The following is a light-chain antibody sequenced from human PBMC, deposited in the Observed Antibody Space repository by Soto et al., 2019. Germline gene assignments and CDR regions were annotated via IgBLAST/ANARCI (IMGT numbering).Light chain of an antibody. Sequence: QSVLTQPRSVSGSPGQSVTISCTGTSSDVGNYNYVAWYRQHPGNAPKLIIYDVAQRPSGVPDRFSGSKSGNTASLTISGLQAADEADYYCCSYAGSYRWVFGGGTKLTVL. CDR2: DVA. CDR3: CSYAGSYRWV. J-gene: IGLJ3*02. V-gene: IGLV2-11*01. CDR1: SSDVGNYNY.